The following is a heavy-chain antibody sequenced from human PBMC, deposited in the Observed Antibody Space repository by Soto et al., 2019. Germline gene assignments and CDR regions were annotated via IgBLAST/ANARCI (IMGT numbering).Heavy chain of an antibody. V-gene: IGHV3-23*01. D-gene: IGHD2-21*02. CDR2: ISGSGGST. J-gene: IGHJ4*02. CDR3: AKDELAYCGGDCSTTFDY. Sequence: GGSLRLSCAASGFTFSSYAISWVRQAPGKGLEWVSAISGSGGSTYYADSVKGRFTISRDNSKNTLYLQMNSLRAEDTAVYYCAKDELAYCGGDCSTTFDYWGQGTLVTVSS. CDR1: GFTFSSYA.